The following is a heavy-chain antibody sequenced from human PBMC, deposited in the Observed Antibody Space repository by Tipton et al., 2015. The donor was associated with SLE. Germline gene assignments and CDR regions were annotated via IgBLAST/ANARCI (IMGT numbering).Heavy chain of an antibody. V-gene: IGHV4-59*11. D-gene: IGHD5-24*01. CDR2: ISYSGST. J-gene: IGHJ4*02. Sequence: TLSLTCTVSGGSISSHYWRWIRQPPGKGLEWIGCISYSGSTNSNPSLKSRVTISVDTSKNQFSLKLSSVTAADTAVYYCAREGRWLQVDYWGQGTLVTVSS. CDR3: AREGRWLQVDY. CDR1: GGSISSHY.